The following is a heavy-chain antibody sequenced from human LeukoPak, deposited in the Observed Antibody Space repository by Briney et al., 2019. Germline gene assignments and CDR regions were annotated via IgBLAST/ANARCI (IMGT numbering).Heavy chain of an antibody. CDR1: GYSFTSFY. J-gene: IGHJ3*02. V-gene: IGHV1-18*01. D-gene: IGHD6-6*01. CDR3: ARDREQFVPHDAFDI. Sequence: GASVKVSCKASGYSFTSFYMHWVRQAPGQGLEWMGWISPYNGNTNYDRKFQGRVTMTTDTSTSTAYMELRSLRSDDTAVYYCARDREQFVPHDAFDIWGQGTMVTVSS. CDR2: ISPYNGNT.